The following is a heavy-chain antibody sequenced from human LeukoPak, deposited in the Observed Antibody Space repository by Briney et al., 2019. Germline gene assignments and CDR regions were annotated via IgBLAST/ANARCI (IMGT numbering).Heavy chain of an antibody. CDR2: IVGSSST. J-gene: IGHJ4*02. D-gene: IGHD6-13*01. V-gene: IGHV3-21*01. CDR3: ARIGAGSSRDY. CDR1: GFTFSNFA. Sequence: PGGSLRLSCAASGFTFSNFAMTWVRQAPGNGLEWVSSIVGSSSTYYADSLKGRFTISRDNAKNSLYLQMNSLRAEDTAVYYCARIGAGSSRDYWGQGTLVTVSS.